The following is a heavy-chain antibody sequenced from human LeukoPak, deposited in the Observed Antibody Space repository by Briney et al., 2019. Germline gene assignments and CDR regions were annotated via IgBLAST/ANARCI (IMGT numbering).Heavy chain of an antibody. CDR1: GFTVSSNS. CDR2: LYSGGNT. V-gene: IGHV3-53*01. Sequence: GGSLRLSCAASGFTVSSNSMSWVRQAPGKGLEWVSVLYSGGNTYYADSVKGRFTISRDNSKNTLYLQMNSLRTEDTAVYYCARDRSDGFDYWGQGTLVTVSS. CDR3: ARDRSDGFDY. J-gene: IGHJ4*02.